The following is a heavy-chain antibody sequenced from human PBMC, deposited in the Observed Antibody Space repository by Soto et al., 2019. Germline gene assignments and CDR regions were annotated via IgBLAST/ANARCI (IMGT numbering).Heavy chain of an antibody. CDR1: GITFRNYA. J-gene: IGHJ4*02. V-gene: IGHV3-23*01. CDR2: ISGSGGST. Sequence: GGSLRLSCAASGITFRNYAMSWVRQAPGKGLEWVSSISGSGGSTYYADSVKGRFTISRDNSKNTLYLQMNSLRAEDTAVYYCAKDPEWELPKYYFDYWGQGALVTVSS. D-gene: IGHD1-26*01. CDR3: AKDPEWELPKYYFDY.